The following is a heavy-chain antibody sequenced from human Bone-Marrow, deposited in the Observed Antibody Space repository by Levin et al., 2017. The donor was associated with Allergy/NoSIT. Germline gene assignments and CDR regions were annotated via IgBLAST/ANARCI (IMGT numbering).Heavy chain of an antibody. V-gene: IGHV3-30*04. J-gene: IGHJ4*02. CDR1: GFTFSNYV. Sequence: LSLPCAASGFTFSNYVMNWVRQAPGKGPEWVALISYDGSKTHSADSVKGRFTISRDNSNNTLYLEMNSLRTEDTAVYYCASGYCTSTSCYLGLALPSKFDYWGQGTLVTVSS. CDR3: ASGYCTSTSCYLGLALPSKFDY. CDR2: ISYDGSKT. D-gene: IGHD2-2*01.